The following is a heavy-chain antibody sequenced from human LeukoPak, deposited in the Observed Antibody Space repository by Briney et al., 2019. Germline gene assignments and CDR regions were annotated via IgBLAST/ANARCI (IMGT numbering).Heavy chain of an antibody. D-gene: IGHD2-15*01. Sequence: SETLSLTCTVSGCSISSYYWSWIRQPPGKGLEWIGYIYYSGSTNYNPSLKSRVTISVDTSRNQFSLKLSSVTAADTAVYYCARKDDYYGMDVWGKGTTVTVSS. CDR3: ARKDDYYGMDV. CDR1: GCSISSYY. J-gene: IGHJ6*04. V-gene: IGHV4-59*01. CDR2: IYYSGST.